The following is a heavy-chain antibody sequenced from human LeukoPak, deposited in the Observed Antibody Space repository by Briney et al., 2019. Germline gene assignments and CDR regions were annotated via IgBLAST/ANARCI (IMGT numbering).Heavy chain of an antibody. CDR1: GYTFTGYY. J-gene: IGHJ4*02. CDR2: INPNSGGT. D-gene: IGHD3-3*01. Sequence: GASVKVSCKASGYTFTGYYMHWVRQAPGQVVEWMGWINPNSGGTNCAQKFQGRVTMTWDTSISTAYMELSRLRSDDTAVYYCARDPDITIFGVVKGGFDYWGQGTLVTVSS. V-gene: IGHV1-2*02. CDR3: ARDPDITIFGVVKGGFDY.